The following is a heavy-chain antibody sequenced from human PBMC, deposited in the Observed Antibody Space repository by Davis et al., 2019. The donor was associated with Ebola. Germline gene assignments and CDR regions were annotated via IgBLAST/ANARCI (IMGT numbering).Heavy chain of an antibody. J-gene: IGHJ6*02. CDR1: GGSISSDY. D-gene: IGHD2-2*02. CDR2: IYYSGST. CDR3: ARQAGIVVVPAAIRYYYGMDV. Sequence: SETLSLTCTVSGGSISSDYWSWIRQPPGKGLEWIGYIYYSGSTNYNPSLKSRVTISVDTSKNQFSLKLSSVTAADTAVYYCARQAGIVVVPAAIRYYYGMDVWGQGTTVTVSS. V-gene: IGHV4-59*08.